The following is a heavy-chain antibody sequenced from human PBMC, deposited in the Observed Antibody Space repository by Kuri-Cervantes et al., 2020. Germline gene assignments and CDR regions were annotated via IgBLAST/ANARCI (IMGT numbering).Heavy chain of an antibody. CDR3: ARDDTAMADY. J-gene: IGHJ4*02. Sequence: GESLKISCAASGFRFGDYAMHWVRQAPGKGLEWVAVISYDGSNKYYADSVKGRFTISRDNSKNTLYLQMNSLRAEDTAVYYCARDDTAMADYWGQGTLVTVSS. CDR1: GFRFGDYA. V-gene: IGHV3-30-3*01. CDR2: ISYDGSNK. D-gene: IGHD5-18*01.